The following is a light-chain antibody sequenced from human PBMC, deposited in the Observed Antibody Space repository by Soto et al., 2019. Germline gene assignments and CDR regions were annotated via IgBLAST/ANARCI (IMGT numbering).Light chain of an antibody. Sequence: QSVLTQPASVSGSPGQSITISCTGTSSDVGGYNYVSWYQQHPGKAPKLMLYGVSNRPSGVSNRFSGSKSGNTASLTISGLQAEDEADYYCFSYTITSTVYVFGSGTKVTVL. CDR3: FSYTITSTVYV. V-gene: IGLV2-14*01. J-gene: IGLJ1*01. CDR2: GVS. CDR1: SSDVGGYNY.